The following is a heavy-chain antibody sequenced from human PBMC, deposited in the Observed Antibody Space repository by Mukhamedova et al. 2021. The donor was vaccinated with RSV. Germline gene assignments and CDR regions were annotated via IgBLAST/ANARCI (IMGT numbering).Heavy chain of an antibody. V-gene: IGHV1-69*01. CDR3: ARNKGIAAAGRPSWGAFDI. D-gene: IGHD6-13*01. Sequence: GIANYAQKFQGRVTITADESTSTAYMELSSLRSEDTAVYYCARNKGIAAAGRPSWGAFDIWGQGTMVTVSS. CDR2: GIA. J-gene: IGHJ3*02.